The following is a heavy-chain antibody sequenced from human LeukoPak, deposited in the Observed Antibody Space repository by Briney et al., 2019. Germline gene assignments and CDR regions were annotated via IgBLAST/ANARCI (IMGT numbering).Heavy chain of an antibody. J-gene: IGHJ4*02. Sequence: GGSLRLSCTASGFTFNSYAMSWVRQAPGKGLEWVSTISGSGGSTYYADSVKGRFTISRDNSKNTLYLQMNSLRAEDTAVYYCARDLDYGGYSNFDYWGQGTLVTVSS. V-gene: IGHV3-23*01. CDR3: ARDLDYGGYSNFDY. CDR1: GFTFNSYA. D-gene: IGHD4-23*01. CDR2: ISGSGGST.